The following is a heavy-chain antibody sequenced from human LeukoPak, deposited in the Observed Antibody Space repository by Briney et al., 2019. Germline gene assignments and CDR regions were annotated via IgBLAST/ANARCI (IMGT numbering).Heavy chain of an antibody. Sequence: KPSETLSLTCTVSGGSISNYYWSWIRQPAGKGLEWIGRIHSSGSANYNPSLKSRVTISVDKSKNQFSLKLTSVTAADTALYYCARGLVGTTGEHSWFDPWGQGTLVTVSS. CDR1: GGSISNYY. D-gene: IGHD1-26*01. CDR2: IHSSGSA. CDR3: ARGLVGTTGEHSWFDP. V-gene: IGHV4-4*07. J-gene: IGHJ5*02.